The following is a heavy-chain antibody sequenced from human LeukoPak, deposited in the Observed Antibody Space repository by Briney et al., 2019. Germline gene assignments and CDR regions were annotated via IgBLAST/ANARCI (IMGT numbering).Heavy chain of an antibody. Sequence: PSETLSLTCTVSSGSISSGNYHWSWIRQPPGKGLEWIGYIYYSGSTYYNPSLKSRVTISVDTSKNQFSLKLSSVTAADTAVYYCARVAGYCSSTSCPQYFDYWGQGTLVTVSS. CDR2: IYYSGST. CDR3: ARVAGYCSSTSCPQYFDY. J-gene: IGHJ4*02. D-gene: IGHD2-2*01. V-gene: IGHV4-30-4*01. CDR1: SGSISSGNYH.